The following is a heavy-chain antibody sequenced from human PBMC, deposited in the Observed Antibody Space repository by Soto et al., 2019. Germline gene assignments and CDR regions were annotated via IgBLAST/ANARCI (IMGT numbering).Heavy chain of an antibody. CDR3: ARERSDVVVVAAFDY. Sequence: GGSLRLSCAASGFTFSSYGMHWARQAPGKGLEWVAVIWYDGSNKYYADSVKGRFTISRDNSKNTLYLQMNSLRAEDTAVYYCARERSDVVVVAAFDYWGQGTLVTVSS. CDR2: IWYDGSNK. J-gene: IGHJ4*02. CDR1: GFTFSSYG. D-gene: IGHD2-15*01. V-gene: IGHV3-33*01.